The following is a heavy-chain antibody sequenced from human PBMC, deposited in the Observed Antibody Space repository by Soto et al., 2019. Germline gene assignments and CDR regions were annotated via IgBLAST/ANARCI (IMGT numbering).Heavy chain of an antibody. CDR3: ARSADYYDSSGYYHSEYFQH. CDR1: GGSISSYY. CDR2: IYYSGST. V-gene: IGHV4-59*08. D-gene: IGHD3-22*01. Sequence: SETLSLTCTVSGGSISSYYWSWIRQPPGKGLEWIGYIYYSGSTNYNPSLKSRVTISVDTSKNQFSLKLSSVTAADTAVYYCARSADYYDSSGYYHSEYFQHWGQGTLVTVSS. J-gene: IGHJ1*01.